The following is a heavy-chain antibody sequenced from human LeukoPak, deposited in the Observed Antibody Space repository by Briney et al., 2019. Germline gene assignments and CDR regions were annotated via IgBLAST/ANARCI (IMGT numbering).Heavy chain of an antibody. CDR1: GFTVSSNY. CDR3: ARARHLWFGELYFYYAMDV. D-gene: IGHD3-10*01. Sequence: GGSLRLSCAASGFTVSSNYMSWVRQAPGEGLEWVSVIYSGGSTYYADSVKGRFTISRHNSKNTLYLQMNSLRAEDTAVYYCARARHLWFGELYFYYAMDVWGQGTTVTVSS. V-gene: IGHV3-53*04. J-gene: IGHJ6*02. CDR2: IYSGGST.